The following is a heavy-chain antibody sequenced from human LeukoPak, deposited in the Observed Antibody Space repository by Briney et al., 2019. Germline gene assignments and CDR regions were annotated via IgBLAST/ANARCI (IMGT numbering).Heavy chain of an antibody. CDR3: ARGAYYNFWSGFYYSPHFDY. CDR2: INPNNGDT. V-gene: IGHV1-2*02. CDR1: GYTFSSGYY. D-gene: IGHD3-3*01. Sequence: ASVKVSCKASGYTFSSGYYLHWVRQAPGQGLEWMGWINPNNGDTNYAQKFQGRVTMTRDTSISTAYMGLSRLRSDDAAVYFCARGAYYNFWSGFYYSPHFDYWGQGTLVTVSS. J-gene: IGHJ4*02.